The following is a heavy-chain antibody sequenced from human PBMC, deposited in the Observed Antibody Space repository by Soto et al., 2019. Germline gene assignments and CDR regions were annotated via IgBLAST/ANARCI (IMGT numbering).Heavy chain of an antibody. CDR1: GVSISSGGYY. Sequence: QVQLQESCPGLVKPSQTLSLTCTVSGVSISSGGYYWSWIRQHPGKGLEWIGYIYYIGSTYYNPSLKSRVTISVDTTKNQFSLKLSSVTAADTAVYYCAREVEYYYDYWGQGTLDTVS. CDR3: AREVEYYYDY. CDR2: IYYIGST. J-gene: IGHJ4*02. V-gene: IGHV4-31*03.